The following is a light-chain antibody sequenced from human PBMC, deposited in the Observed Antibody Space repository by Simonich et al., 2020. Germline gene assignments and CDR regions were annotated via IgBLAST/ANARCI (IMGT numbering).Light chain of an antibody. CDR2: DVS. Sequence: QSALTQPASVSGSPGQSITISCTGTSSDVCGYNYVSWYQQHPGQAPKLMIYDVSKRPSGVSNRFSGSKSGNTASLTISGLQAEDEADYYCSSYTSSSTLVFGGGTKLTVL. CDR3: SSYTSSSTLV. CDR1: SSDVCGYNY. J-gene: IGLJ2*01. V-gene: IGLV2-14*01.